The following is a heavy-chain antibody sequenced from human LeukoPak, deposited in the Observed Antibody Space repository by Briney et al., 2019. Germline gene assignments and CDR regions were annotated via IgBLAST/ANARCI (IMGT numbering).Heavy chain of an antibody. Sequence: GGSLRLSCTASGFTFSSYAMNWVRQAPGKGLEWVSGIGAGGTFTYYADSVKGRFTIFRDNSRNTLYLQMNSLRAEDTAVYYCAKLVYDYVWGSYRPKDGDAFDIWGQGTMVTVSS. CDR1: GFTFSSYA. CDR2: IGAGGTFT. J-gene: IGHJ3*02. D-gene: IGHD3-16*02. CDR3: AKLVYDYVWGSYRPKDGDAFDI. V-gene: IGHV3-23*01.